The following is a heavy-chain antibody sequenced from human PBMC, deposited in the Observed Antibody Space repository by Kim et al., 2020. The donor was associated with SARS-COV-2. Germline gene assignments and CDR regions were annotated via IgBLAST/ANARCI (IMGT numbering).Heavy chain of an antibody. CDR3: ARGAYGDYGEKTRDYYGMDV. D-gene: IGHD4-17*01. V-gene: IGHV3-21*01. Sequence: GGSLRLSCAASGFTFSSYSMNWVRQAPGKGLEWVSSISSSSSYIYYADSVKGRFTISRDNAKNSLYLQMNSLRAEDTAVYYCARGAYGDYGEKTRDYYGMDVWGQGTTVTVSS. J-gene: IGHJ6*02. CDR2: ISSSSSYI. CDR1: GFTFSSYS.